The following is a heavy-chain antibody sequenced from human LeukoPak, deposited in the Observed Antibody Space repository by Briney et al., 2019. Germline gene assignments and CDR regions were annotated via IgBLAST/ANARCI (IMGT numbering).Heavy chain of an antibody. V-gene: IGHV4-59*01. CDR3: ARAGNSYPTGYYFDY. Sequence: TSETLSLTCTVSGGSISNYYWSWIRQPPGKGLEFIGYIYYSGRTDHNPSLKSRVTISVDTSKNQFSLKLSSVTAADTAMYYCARAGNSYPTGYYFDYWGQGTLVTVS. CDR2: IYYSGRT. CDR1: GGSISNYY. D-gene: IGHD5-18*01. J-gene: IGHJ4*02.